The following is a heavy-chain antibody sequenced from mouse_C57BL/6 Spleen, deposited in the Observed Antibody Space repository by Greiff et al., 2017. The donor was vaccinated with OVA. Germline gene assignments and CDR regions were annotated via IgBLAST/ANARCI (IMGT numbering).Heavy chain of an antibody. CDR2: IRLKSDNYAT. CDR3: TDDYGYFDV. V-gene: IGHV6-3*01. Sequence: DVMLVESGGGLVQPGGSMKLSCVASGFTFSNYWMNWVRQSPEKGLEWVAQIRLKSDNYATHYAESVKGRFTISRDDSKSSVYLQMNNLRAEDTGIYYCTDDYGYFDVWGTGTTVTVSS. CDR1: GFTFSNYW. J-gene: IGHJ1*03. D-gene: IGHD2-3*01.